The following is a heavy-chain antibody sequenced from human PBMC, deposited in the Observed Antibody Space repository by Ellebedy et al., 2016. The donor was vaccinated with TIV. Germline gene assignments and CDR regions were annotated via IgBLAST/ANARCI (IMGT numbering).Heavy chain of an antibody. J-gene: IGHJ4*02. V-gene: IGHV4-30-4*01. CDR2: IYSSGNT. CDR1: GGPINSGAYY. Sequence: SETLSLTCTVFGGPINSGAYYWSWIRQPPGKGLEWIGYIYSSGNTYYNPSLKSRVTISLDTSKNQFSLKLSSVTAADSAVYYWARAVDTAIVINYWGQGTLVIVSS. D-gene: IGHD5-18*01. CDR3: ARAVDTAIVINY.